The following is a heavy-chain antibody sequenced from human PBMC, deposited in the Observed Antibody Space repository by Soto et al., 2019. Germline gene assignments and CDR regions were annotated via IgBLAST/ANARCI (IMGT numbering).Heavy chain of an antibody. J-gene: IGHJ4*02. D-gene: IGHD1-26*01. Sequence: SETLSLTCTVSGGSISSWYWSWIRQPPGKGLEWIGYIYYSGSTNYNPSLKSRVTISVDTSKNQFSLKLSSVTAADTAVYYCARRYGSTIDYWGQGTLVTVSS. CDR1: GGSISSWY. CDR3: ARRYGSTIDY. V-gene: IGHV4-59*08. CDR2: IYYSGST.